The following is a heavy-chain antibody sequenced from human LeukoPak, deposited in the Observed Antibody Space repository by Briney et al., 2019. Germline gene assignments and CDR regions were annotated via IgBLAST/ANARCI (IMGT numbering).Heavy chain of an antibody. CDR1: GFTSSNYA. V-gene: IGHV3-23*01. CDR3: AKLLDY. J-gene: IGHJ4*02. Sequence: GGSLRLSCAASGFTSSNYAMSWVRQAPGKGLEWVSAVTGIGGSTYYADSVKGRFTVSRDNSKNTLYLQINSLRDEDTAVYYCAKLLDYWGQGTLVTVSS. CDR2: VTGIGGST.